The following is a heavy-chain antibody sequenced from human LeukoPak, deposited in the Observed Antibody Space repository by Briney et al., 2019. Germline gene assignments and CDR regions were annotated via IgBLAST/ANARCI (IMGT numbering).Heavy chain of an antibody. CDR3: ARDLAN. J-gene: IGHJ4*02. Sequence: PGGSLRLSCAASGFTVSSNYMSWVRQAPGKGLEWVSVMENDGNTYYADPVTGRFTISTDNSKNTLFLQMNSLRAEDTAIYFCARDLANWGQGTLVTVSS. CDR1: GFTVSSNY. V-gene: IGHV3-66*01. CDR2: MENDGNT.